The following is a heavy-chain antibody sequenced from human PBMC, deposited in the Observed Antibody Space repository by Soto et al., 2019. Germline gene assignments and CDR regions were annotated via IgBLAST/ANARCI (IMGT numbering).Heavy chain of an antibody. D-gene: IGHD6-6*01. CDR1: GFSVTTTGMC. CDR2: IDWDDDE. Sequence: SGPTLVNPTETLTLTCTLSGFSVTTTGMCVSWIRQPPGKALEWLARIDWDDDEYYSTSLKTRLTISKDTSKNQVVLIMTNMDPVDTGTYYCSRILSVAARPGDYYGMDVWGQGT. J-gene: IGHJ6*02. CDR3: SRILSVAARPGDYYGMDV. V-gene: IGHV2-70*11.